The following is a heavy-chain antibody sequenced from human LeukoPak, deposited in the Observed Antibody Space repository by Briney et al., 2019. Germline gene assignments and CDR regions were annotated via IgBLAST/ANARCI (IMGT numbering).Heavy chain of an antibody. Sequence: SETLSLTCAVYGGSFSGYYWSWIRQPPGKGLEWIGEINHSGSTNYNPSLKSRVTISVDTSKNQFSLKLSSVTAADTAEYYCARDSVAGAIFDYWGQGTLVTVSS. J-gene: IGHJ4*02. CDR1: GGSFSGYY. V-gene: IGHV4-34*01. CDR2: INHSGST. D-gene: IGHD6-19*01. CDR3: ARDSVAGAIFDY.